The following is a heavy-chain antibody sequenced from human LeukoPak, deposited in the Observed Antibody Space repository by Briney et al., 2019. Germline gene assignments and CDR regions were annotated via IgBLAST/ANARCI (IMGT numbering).Heavy chain of an antibody. J-gene: IGHJ4*02. V-gene: IGHV1-18*01. D-gene: IGHD6-19*01. CDR2: ISAYNGNT. CDR1: GYTFTSYG. Sequence: ASVKVSCKASGYTFTSYGISWVRQAPGQGLEWMGLISAYNGNTNYAQKLQGRVTMTTDTSTSTAYMELRSLRSDDTAVYYCARDRKGYSSARQDYWGQGTLVTVSS. CDR3: ARDRKGYSSARQDY.